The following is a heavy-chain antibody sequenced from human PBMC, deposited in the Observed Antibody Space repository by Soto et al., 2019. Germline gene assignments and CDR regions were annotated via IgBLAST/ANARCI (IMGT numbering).Heavy chain of an antibody. D-gene: IGHD3-3*01. CDR3: AARVRITIFGVVPISPLDY. Sequence: SVKVSCKASGGTFSSYAISWVRQAPGQGLEWMGGIIPIFGTANYAQKFQGRVTITADESTSTAYMELSSLRSEDTAVYYCAARVRITIFGVVPISPLDYWGQGTLVTVSS. J-gene: IGHJ4*02. CDR2: IIPIFGTA. CDR1: GGTFSSYA. V-gene: IGHV1-69*13.